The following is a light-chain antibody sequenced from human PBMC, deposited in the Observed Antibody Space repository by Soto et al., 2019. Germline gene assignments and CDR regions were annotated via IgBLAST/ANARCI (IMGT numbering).Light chain of an antibody. CDR2: WAS. J-gene: IGKJ1*01. Sequence: DIVMTQSPDSLAVSLGERATVNCKSSQSVLYSATNKNYLAWYQQKPGQPPKLLIYWASTRESGVPDRFSGSGSGTDFSLTISSLQAEDVAVYYCQQYHSTPTFGQGTKVDIK. CDR1: QSVLYSATNKNY. CDR3: QQYHSTPT. V-gene: IGKV4-1*01.